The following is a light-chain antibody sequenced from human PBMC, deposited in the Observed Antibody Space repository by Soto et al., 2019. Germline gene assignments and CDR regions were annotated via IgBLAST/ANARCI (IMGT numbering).Light chain of an antibody. J-gene: IGKJ4*01. CDR3: QQYGSSPPLT. CDR2: GAS. Sequence: EIVLTQSPGTLSLSPGERATLSCRASQSVSTTYLAWYQQKPGQAPRVLIYGASTTSTGIPDRFSGSGSGTAFTLTISRLEPEDFAVYYCQQYGSSPPLTFGGGTKVEIK. CDR1: QSVSTTY. V-gene: IGKV3-20*01.